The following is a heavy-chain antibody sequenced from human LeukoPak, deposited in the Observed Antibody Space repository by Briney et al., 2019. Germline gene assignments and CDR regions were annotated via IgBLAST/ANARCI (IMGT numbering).Heavy chain of an antibody. D-gene: IGHD1-26*01. J-gene: IGHJ4*02. CDR1: GGSISSSFYY. CDR2: IYYSGST. Sequence: PSETLSLTCTVSGGSISSSFYYWGWIRQPPGKGLEWIGSIYYSGSTNYNPSLKSRVTMSVDTSKNHFSLSLSSVTAADTAVYYCARRTVGATPRFDFWGQGTLVTVSS. V-gene: IGHV4-39*02. CDR3: ARRTVGATPRFDF.